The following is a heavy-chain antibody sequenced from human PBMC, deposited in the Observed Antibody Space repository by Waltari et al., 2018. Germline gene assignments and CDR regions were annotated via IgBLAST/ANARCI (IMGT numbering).Heavy chain of an antibody. Sequence: QVQLVQSGAEVKKPGASVKVSCKASGYTFTSYAMHWVRQAPGQGLEWMGWINAGNGNTKYSQKFQGRVTITRDTSASTAYMELSSLRSEDTAVYDCARDSRGSSSSWCGCFDYWGQGTLVTVSS. D-gene: IGHD6-13*01. CDR1: GYTFTSYA. V-gene: IGHV1-3*01. CDR3: ARDSRGSSSSWCGCFDY. CDR2: INAGNGNT. J-gene: IGHJ4*02.